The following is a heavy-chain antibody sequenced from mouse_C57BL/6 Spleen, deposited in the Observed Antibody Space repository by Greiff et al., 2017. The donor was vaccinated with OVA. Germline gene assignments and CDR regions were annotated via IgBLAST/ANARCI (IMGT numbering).Heavy chain of an antibody. D-gene: IGHD2-2*01. CDR1: GYTFTSYW. J-gene: IGHJ2*01. Sequence: QVQLQQPGAELVRPGSSVKLSCKASGYTFTSYWMHWVKQRPIQGLEWIGNIDPSDSETHYNQKFKDKATLTVDKSSSTASMQLSSLTSEDSAVYYCARSGYGYRYFDYWGQGTTLTVSS. CDR3: ARSGYGYRYFDY. V-gene: IGHV1-52*01. CDR2: IDPSDSET.